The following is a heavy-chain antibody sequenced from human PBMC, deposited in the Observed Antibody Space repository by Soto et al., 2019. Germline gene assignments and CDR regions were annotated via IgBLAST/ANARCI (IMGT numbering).Heavy chain of an antibody. CDR2: INHSGST. Sequence: SETLSLTCAFYGRSFSGYYWIWIRQPPGKGLEWIGEINHSGSTNYNPSLKSRVTISVDTSKNQFSLKLSSVTAADTAVYYCARAPYQPYCSSTSCYSFDYWGQGTLVTVSS. V-gene: IGHV4-34*01. D-gene: IGHD2-2*01. CDR1: GRSFSGYY. J-gene: IGHJ4*02. CDR3: ARAPYQPYCSSTSCYSFDY.